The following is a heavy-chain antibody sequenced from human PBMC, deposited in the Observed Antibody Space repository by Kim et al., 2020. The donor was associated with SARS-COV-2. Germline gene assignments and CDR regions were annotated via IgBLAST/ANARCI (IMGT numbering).Heavy chain of an antibody. CDR3: AREGVVGATPGMDV. V-gene: IGHV3-33*01. J-gene: IGHJ6*02. CDR2: IWYDGSNK. CDR1: GFTFSSYG. D-gene: IGHD1-26*01. Sequence: GGSLRLSCAASGFTFSSYGMHWVRQAPGKGLEWVAVIWYDGSNKYYADSVKGRFTISRDNSKNTLYLQMNSLRAEDTAVYYCAREGVVGATPGMDVWGQGTTVTVSS.